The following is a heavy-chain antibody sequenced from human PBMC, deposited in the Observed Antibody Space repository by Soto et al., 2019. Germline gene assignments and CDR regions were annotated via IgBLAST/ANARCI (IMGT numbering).Heavy chain of an antibody. J-gene: IGHJ6*04. D-gene: IGHD3-10*01. CDR3: ARVKHFIGSGRGGYYGMDG. V-gene: IGHV4-30-2*01. CDR2: TYHSGNP. Sequence: SETLSLTCGVSGDTISTGGYSWAWIRQPPGKALEWIGHTYHSGNPYYNPSLKSRVIISVDTSQNQFSLQLSSVTAADTAVYYCARVKHFIGSGRGGYYGMDGCGKGDKVTVYS. CDR1: GDTISTGGYS.